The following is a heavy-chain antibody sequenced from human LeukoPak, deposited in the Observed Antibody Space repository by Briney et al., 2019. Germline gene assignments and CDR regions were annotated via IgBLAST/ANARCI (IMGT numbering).Heavy chain of an antibody. J-gene: IGHJ5*02. V-gene: IGHV4-59*01. Sequence: PSETLSLTCTVSGGSISSYYWSWIRQPPGKGLEWIGYIYYSGSTNYKPSLKSRVIISVDTSKNQFSLKLSSVTAADTAVYYCARGGYYGSGNDFRFDPWGQGTLVTVSS. CDR1: GGSISSYY. CDR3: ARGGYYGSGNDFRFDP. CDR2: IYYSGST. D-gene: IGHD3-10*01.